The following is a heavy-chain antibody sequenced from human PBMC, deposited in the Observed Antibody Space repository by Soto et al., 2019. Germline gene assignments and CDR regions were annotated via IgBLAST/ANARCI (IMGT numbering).Heavy chain of an antibody. V-gene: IGHV1-3*01. CDR3: ARGSGNYYYYGLDV. Sequence: ASVRVSCKASGYTFTSYAIHWVRQAPGQRLEWMGWINAGNGNTKYSQKFQGRVTITRDTSASTAYMELSSLRSEDTAVYYCARGSGNYYYYGLDVWGLGTTVTVSS. J-gene: IGHJ6*02. D-gene: IGHD1-26*01. CDR2: INAGNGNT. CDR1: GYTFTSYA.